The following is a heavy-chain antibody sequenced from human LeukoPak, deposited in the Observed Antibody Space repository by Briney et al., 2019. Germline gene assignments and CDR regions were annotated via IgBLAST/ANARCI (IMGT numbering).Heavy chain of an antibody. CDR2: IYTSGST. CDR1: GGSISSYY. D-gene: IGHD1-14*01. Sequence: SETLSLTCTVSGGSISSYYWSWIRQPPGKGLEWIGCIYTSGSTNYNPSLKSRVTMSVDTSKNQFSLKLSSVTAADTAVYYCARDFVIPEDAFDIWGQGTRVTVSS. J-gene: IGHJ3*02. CDR3: ARDFVIPEDAFDI. V-gene: IGHV4-4*07.